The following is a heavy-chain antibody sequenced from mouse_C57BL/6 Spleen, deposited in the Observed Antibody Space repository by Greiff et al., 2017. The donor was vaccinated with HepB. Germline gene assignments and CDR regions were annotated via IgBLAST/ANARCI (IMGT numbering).Heavy chain of an antibody. CDR1: GYSITSGYY. J-gene: IGHJ4*01. D-gene: IGHD1-1*01. CDR3: ARRTGSSYRYAMDY. CDR2: ISYDGSN. Sequence: EVKLQESGPGLVKPSQSLSLTCSVTGYSITSGYYWNWIRQFPGNKLEWMGYISYDGSNNYNPSLKNRISITRDTSKNQFFLKLNSVTTEDTATYYCARRTGSSYRYAMDYWGQGTSVTVSS. V-gene: IGHV3-6*01.